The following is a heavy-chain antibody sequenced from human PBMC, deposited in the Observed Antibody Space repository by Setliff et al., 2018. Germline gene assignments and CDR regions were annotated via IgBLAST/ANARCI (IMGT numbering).Heavy chain of an antibody. CDR3: ARESRYYYDNLGALDY. J-gene: IGHJ4*02. Sequence: TLSLTCTVSGGSISSGDYYWSWIRQPPGKGLEWIGYIYSSGSTYYNPFLKSRVSISVDTSKNQFSLKLSSVTAADTAVYYCARESRYYYDNLGALDYWGQGTLVTVSS. CDR2: IYSSGST. CDR1: GGSISSGDYY. V-gene: IGHV4-30-4*08. D-gene: IGHD3-22*01.